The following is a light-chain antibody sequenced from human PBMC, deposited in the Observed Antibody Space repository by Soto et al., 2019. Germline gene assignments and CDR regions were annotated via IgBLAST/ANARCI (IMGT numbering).Light chain of an antibody. J-gene: IGKJ1*01. CDR3: QQYNSYWM. CDR2: DAS. CDR1: QNIDDY. Sequence: DIQMTQSPSTLSASVGDRVTITCRASQNIDDYLAWYQQEPGKAPKLLIYDASNLQSGVPSRFSGSGSGTEFTLIISSLQPDDFATYYCQQYNSYWMFGLGTKVDIK. V-gene: IGKV1-5*01.